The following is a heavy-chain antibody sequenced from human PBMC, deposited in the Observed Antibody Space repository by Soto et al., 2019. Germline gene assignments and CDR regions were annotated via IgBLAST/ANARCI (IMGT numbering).Heavy chain of an antibody. Sequence: EVRLVESGGGLVQPGRSLRLSCAASGFIFEGHAMHWVRQAPGKGLEWVSYITWNGHRIAYADSVKGRFTISRDNAKNSLYLHMNSLRPEDTALYFCAKENIMGATFEYYYYYGLDVWGQGTTVTVSS. J-gene: IGHJ6*02. V-gene: IGHV3-9*01. D-gene: IGHD1-26*01. CDR3: AKENIMGATFEYYYYYGLDV. CDR1: GFIFEGHA. CDR2: ITWNGHRI.